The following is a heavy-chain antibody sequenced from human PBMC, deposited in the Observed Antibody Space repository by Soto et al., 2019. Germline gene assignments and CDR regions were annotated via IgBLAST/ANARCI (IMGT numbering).Heavy chain of an antibody. CDR3: AREVSVAVRPGYYYGMDV. CDR2: ISYDGSNK. V-gene: IGHV3-30-3*01. CDR1: GFTFSSYA. D-gene: IGHD6-19*01. J-gene: IGHJ6*02. Sequence: QVQLVESGGGVVQPGRSLRLSCAASGFTFSSYAMHWVRQAPGKGLEWVAVISYDGSNKYYADSVKGRFTISRDNSKNTLYLQMNSLRAEDTAVYYCAREVSVAVRPGYYYGMDVWGQGTTVTVSS.